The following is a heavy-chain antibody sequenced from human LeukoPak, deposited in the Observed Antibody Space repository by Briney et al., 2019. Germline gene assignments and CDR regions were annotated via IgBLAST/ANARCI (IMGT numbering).Heavy chain of an antibody. CDR1: GFTFSTYN. Sequence: GGSLRLSCAASGFTFSTYNMNWVRQAPGKGLEWVSHITSSSTNIYYADSVKGRFTISKDNAKNALSLQMNSLRDEDTAVYYCATSGNYYLKYWGQGTLVTVSS. V-gene: IGHV3-48*02. J-gene: IGHJ4*02. CDR3: ATSGNYYLKY. D-gene: IGHD1-26*01. CDR2: ITSSSTNI.